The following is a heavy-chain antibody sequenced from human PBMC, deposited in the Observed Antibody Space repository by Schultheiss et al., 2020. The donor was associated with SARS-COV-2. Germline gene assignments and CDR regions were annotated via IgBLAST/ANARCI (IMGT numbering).Heavy chain of an antibody. CDR1: GYTFTGYY. V-gene: IGHV1-2*02. D-gene: IGHD4-11*01. CDR3: AREGTTVTMTD. CDR2: INPNSGGT. Sequence: ASVKVSCKASGYTFTGYYMHWVRQAPGQGLEWMGWINPNSGGTNYAQKFQGRVTMTTDTSTSTAYMELRSLRSDDTAVYYCAREGTTVTMTDWGQGTLVTVSS. J-gene: IGHJ4*02.